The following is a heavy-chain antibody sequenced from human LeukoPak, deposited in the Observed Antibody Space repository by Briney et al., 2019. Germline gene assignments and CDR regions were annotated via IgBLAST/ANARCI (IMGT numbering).Heavy chain of an antibody. Sequence: GGSLRLSCAASGFTFSTYWMSWVRQAPGKGLEWVANIKQDGSEKYYVDSAKGRFTISRDNAKNSLYLQLNSLRAEDTAVYYCARDCSSTTCYWTLDYWGQGTLVTVSS. CDR1: GFTFSTYW. V-gene: IGHV3-7*01. CDR2: IKQDGSEK. CDR3: ARDCSSTTCYWTLDY. D-gene: IGHD2-2*01. J-gene: IGHJ4*02.